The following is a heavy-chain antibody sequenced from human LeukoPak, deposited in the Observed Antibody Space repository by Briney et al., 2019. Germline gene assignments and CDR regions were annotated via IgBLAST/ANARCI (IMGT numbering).Heavy chain of an antibody. Sequence: GGSLSLSCAASGFPFSSYSMTWVRQAPGKGLEWVANIKPDGTTKFYVDSVKGRFTISRDNALNSLYLQMNSLRAEDTAIYYCARSIPYGTTWYGRSDYWGQGTLVTVSS. D-gene: IGHD6-13*01. CDR2: IKPDGTTK. V-gene: IGHV3-7*03. CDR3: ARSIPYGTTWYGRSDY. CDR1: GFPFSSYS. J-gene: IGHJ4*02.